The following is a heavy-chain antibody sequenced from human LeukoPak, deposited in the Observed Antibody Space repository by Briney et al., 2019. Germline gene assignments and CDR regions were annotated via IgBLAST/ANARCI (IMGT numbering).Heavy chain of an antibody. D-gene: IGHD6-13*01. CDR3: ARGRLSNSSKGRSFDY. CDR2: INHSGST. Sequence: SETLSLTCAVYGGSFSGYYWCWIRPPPGRGREWVGEINHSGSTNYNPSLNSRVTISVDTSKNQFSLKLSSVTAADTGVYYCARGRLSNSSKGRSFDYWGQGTLVTVSS. V-gene: IGHV4-34*01. J-gene: IGHJ4*02. CDR1: GGSFSGYY.